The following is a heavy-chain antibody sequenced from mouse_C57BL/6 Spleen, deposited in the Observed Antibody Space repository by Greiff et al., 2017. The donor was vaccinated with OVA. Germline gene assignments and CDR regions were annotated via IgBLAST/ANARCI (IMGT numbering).Heavy chain of an antibody. Sequence: QVQLQQPGAELVKPGASVKLSCKASGYTFTSYWMHWVKQRPGQGLEWIGMIHPNSGSTNYNEKFKSKATLTVDNSSSTAYMQLSSLTSEDSAVYCCARRYYDYYGYWGQGTTLTVSS. D-gene: IGHD2-4*01. V-gene: IGHV1-64*01. J-gene: IGHJ2*01. CDR3: ARRYYDYYGY. CDR1: GYTFTSYW. CDR2: IHPNSGST.